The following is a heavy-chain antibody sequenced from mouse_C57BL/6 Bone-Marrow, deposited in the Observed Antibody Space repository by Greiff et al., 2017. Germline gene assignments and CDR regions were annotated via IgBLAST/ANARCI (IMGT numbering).Heavy chain of an antibody. CDR3: TRYYHSNWGRDY. Sequence: VQLQQSGTVLARPGASVKMSCKTSGYTFTSYWMHWVKQRPGQGLEWIGAIYPGNSDTSYNQKFKGKDTLTAVTSASPAYMELSSLTNWASAVYYCTRYYHSNWGRDYWGQGTTLTVSS. CDR1: GYTFTSYW. D-gene: IGHD1-1*01. J-gene: IGHJ2*01. V-gene: IGHV1-5*01. CDR2: IYPGNSDT.